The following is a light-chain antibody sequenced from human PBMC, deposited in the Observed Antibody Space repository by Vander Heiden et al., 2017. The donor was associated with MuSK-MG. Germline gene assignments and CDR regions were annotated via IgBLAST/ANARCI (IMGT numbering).Light chain of an antibody. CDR3: QQYDNWPPT. J-gene: IGKJ1*01. V-gene: IGKV3-15*01. CDR1: QTVSNK. Sequence: EVVMTQSPVTLSVFPGESATLSCRASQTVSNKLAWYQQKPGEAPRLLIFDASTRATGIPARFSGTGSGTDFTLTVSSLQSEDFAIYYCQQYDNWPPTFGQGTKVEIK. CDR2: DAS.